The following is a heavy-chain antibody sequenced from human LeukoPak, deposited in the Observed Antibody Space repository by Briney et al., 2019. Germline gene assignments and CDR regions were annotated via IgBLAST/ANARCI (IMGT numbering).Heavy chain of an antibody. CDR1: GFTFSSYA. J-gene: IGHJ4*02. D-gene: IGHD1-26*01. Sequence: GGSLRLSCAASGFTFSSYAMSWVRQAPGKGLEWVSAISGSGGSTHYADSVKGRFTISRDNSKNTLYLQMNSLRAEDTAVYYCATLAVGAHENYFDYWGQGTLVTVSS. V-gene: IGHV3-23*01. CDR3: ATLAVGAHENYFDY. CDR2: ISGSGGST.